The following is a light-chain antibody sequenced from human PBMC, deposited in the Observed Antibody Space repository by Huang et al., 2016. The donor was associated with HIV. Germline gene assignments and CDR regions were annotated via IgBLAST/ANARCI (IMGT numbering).Light chain of an antibody. CDR3: QQSSSMPLT. Sequence: DIQMTQSPSSLSASVGDRVTITCRASQSISSYLNWSQQKPGKAPKLLIYAASSLQSGVPSRFSGSGSGTYFTLTISSLQPEDFETYYCQQSSSMPLTFGGGTKVEIK. J-gene: IGKJ4*01. CDR2: AAS. CDR1: QSISSY. V-gene: IGKV1-39*01.